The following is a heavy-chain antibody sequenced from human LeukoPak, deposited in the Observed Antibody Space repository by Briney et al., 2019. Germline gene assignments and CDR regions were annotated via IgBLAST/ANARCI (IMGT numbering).Heavy chain of an antibody. CDR3: ARGGNYCSGGSCYRRRNWFDP. CDR2: VYYSGST. J-gene: IGHJ5*02. Sequence: SETLSLTCTVSGGSISSSIYYWGWIRQPPGKGLEWIGSVYYSGSTYYNPSLKSRVTISVDTSKNQFSLRLSSVTAADTAVYYCARGGNYCSGGSCYRRRNWFDPWGQGTLVTVSS. CDR1: GGSISSSIYY. V-gene: IGHV4-39*01. D-gene: IGHD2-15*01.